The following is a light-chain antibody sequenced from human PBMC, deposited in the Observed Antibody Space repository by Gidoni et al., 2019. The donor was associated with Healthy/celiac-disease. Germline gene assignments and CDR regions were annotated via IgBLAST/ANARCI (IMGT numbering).Light chain of an antibody. CDR2: EVS. V-gene: IGLV2-14*01. J-gene: IGLJ1*01. CDR1: SSDVGGYNY. CDR3: SSYTSSSTLLDV. Sequence: QPALTQPASVSGSPGQSLTISCTGTSSDVGGYNYVSWYQQHPGKAPKLMIYEVSNRPSGVSNRFSGSKSGNTASLTISGLQAEDEADYYCSSYTSSSTLLDVFGTGTKVTVL.